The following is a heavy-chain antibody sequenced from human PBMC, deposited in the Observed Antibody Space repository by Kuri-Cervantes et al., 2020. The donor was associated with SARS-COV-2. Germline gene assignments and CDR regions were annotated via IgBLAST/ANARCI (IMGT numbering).Heavy chain of an antibody. D-gene: IGHD2-2*01. V-gene: IGHV3-7*01. CDR3: AKDAGYCSSTSCYNPDYYYYYMDV. J-gene: IGHJ6*03. Sequence: GESLKISCAASGFTFSSYWMSWVRQAPGKGLEWVANIKQDGSEKYYVDSVKGRFTISRDNSKNTLYLQMNSLRAEDTAVYYCAKDAGYCSSTSCYNPDYYYYYMDVWGKGTTVTVSS. CDR2: IKQDGSEK. CDR1: GFTFSSYW.